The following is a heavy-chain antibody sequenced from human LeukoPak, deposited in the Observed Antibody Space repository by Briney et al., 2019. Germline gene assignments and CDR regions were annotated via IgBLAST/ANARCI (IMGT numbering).Heavy chain of an antibody. CDR3: ARDSDSSGYFDAFDI. V-gene: IGHV4-61*01. CDR1: GYSISSGYS. Sequence: PSETLSLTCAVSGYSISSGYSWGWIRQPPGKGLEWIGYIYYSGSTNYNPSLKSRVTISVDTSKNQFSLKLSSVTAADTAVYYCARDSDSSGYFDAFDIWGQGTMVTVSS. D-gene: IGHD3-22*01. J-gene: IGHJ3*02. CDR2: IYYSGST.